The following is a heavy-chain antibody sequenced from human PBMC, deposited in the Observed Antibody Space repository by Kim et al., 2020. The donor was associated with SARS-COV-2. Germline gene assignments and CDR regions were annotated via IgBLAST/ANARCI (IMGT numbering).Heavy chain of an antibody. J-gene: IGHJ3*02. CDR2: IKQDGSEK. Sequence: GGSLRLSCAASGFTFSSYWMSWVRQAPGKGLEWVANIKQDGSEKYYVDSVKGRFTISRDNAKNSLYLQMNSLRAEDTAVYYCAREARSSPRGFDIWGQGTMVTVSS. CDR1: GFTFSSYW. V-gene: IGHV3-7*03. CDR3: AREARSSPRGFDI. D-gene: IGHD6-13*01.